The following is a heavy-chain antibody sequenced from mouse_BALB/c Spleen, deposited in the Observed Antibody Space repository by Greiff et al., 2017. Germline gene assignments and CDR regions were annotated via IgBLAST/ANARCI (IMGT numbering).Heavy chain of an antibody. J-gene: IGHJ3*01. CDR1: GYSITSDYA. D-gene: IGHD2-10*01. Sequence: EVQLVESGPGLVKPSQSLSLTCTVTGYSITSDYAWNWIRQFPGNKLEWMGYISYSGSTSYNPSLKSRISITRDTSKNQFFLQLNSVTTEDTATYYCATAYYGNPLAYWGQGTLVTVAA. V-gene: IGHV3-2*02. CDR3: ATAYYGNPLAY. CDR2: ISYSGST.